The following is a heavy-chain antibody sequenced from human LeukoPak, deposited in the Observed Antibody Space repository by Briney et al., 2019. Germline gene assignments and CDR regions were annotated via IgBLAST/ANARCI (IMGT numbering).Heavy chain of an antibody. CDR2: ISGSGGST. CDR3: AKEALAYCGGDCYSYYFDY. V-gene: IGHV3-23*01. D-gene: IGHD2-21*02. CDR1: GFTFSSYA. Sequence: GGSLRLSCAASGFTFSSYAMSRVRQAPGKGLEWVSAISGSGGSTYYADSVKGRFTISRDYSKNTLYLQMNSLRAEDTAVYYCAKEALAYCGGDCYSYYFDYWGPGTLVTVSS. J-gene: IGHJ4*02.